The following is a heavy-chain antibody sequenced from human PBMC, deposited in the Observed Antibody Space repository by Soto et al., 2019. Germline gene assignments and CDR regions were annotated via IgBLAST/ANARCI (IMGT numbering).Heavy chain of an antibody. CDR2: IIPIFGTA. V-gene: IGHV1-69*01. J-gene: IGHJ6*02. D-gene: IGHD3-9*01. CDR1: GGTFSSYA. Sequence: QVQLVQSGAEEKKPGSSVKVSCKASGGTFSSYAISWVRQAPGQGLEWMGGIIPIFGTANYAQKFQGRVTITADESKSTADMELSSLRSEDTAVYYCARGRYDILTGYPEHYYYYGMDVWGQGTTVTVSS. CDR3: ARGRYDILTGYPEHYYYYGMDV.